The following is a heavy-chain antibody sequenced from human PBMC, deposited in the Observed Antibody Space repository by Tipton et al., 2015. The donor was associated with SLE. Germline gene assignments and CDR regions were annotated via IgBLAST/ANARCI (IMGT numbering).Heavy chain of an antibody. Sequence: TLSLTCSVSGASISSHYWTWIRQPPGKGLEWIGYISDSGITNYNPSLKSRVAISIDTSKNQFSLNLSSVTAADTALYYCARVLGSRYCTNGVCTSPYYCYNDMDVWGRGTSATVSS. J-gene: IGHJ6*03. V-gene: IGHV4-59*11. CDR3: ARVLGSRYCTNGVCTSPYYCYNDMDV. CDR2: ISDSGIT. D-gene: IGHD2-8*01. CDR1: GASISSHY.